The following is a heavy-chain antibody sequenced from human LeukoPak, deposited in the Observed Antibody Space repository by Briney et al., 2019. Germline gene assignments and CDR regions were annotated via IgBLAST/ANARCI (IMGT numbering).Heavy chain of an antibody. CDR1: GDSVSSNSAA. D-gene: IGHD3-22*01. CDR3: ARDPGYSSSSDYYDSSGLFDY. J-gene: IGHJ4*02. Sequence: SQTLSLTCAISGDSVSSNSAAWNWLRQSPSRGLEWLGRTYYRSKWYNDYAVSVKSRITINPDTSKNQFSLQLNSVTPEDTAVYYCARDPGYSSSSDYYDSSGLFDYWGQGTLVTVSS. V-gene: IGHV6-1*01. CDR2: TYYRSKWYN.